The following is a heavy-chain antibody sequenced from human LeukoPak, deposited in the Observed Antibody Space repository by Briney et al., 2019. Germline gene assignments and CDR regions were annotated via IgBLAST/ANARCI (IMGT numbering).Heavy chain of an antibody. J-gene: IGHJ4*02. V-gene: IGHV1-8*01. CDR2: MNPNSGNT. D-gene: IGHD5-12*01. CDR1: GYTFTSYD. Sequence: ASVKVSCKASGYTFTSYDINWVRQATGQGREWMGWMNPNSGNTGYAQKFQGRVTMTRNTPISTAYMELSSLRSEDTAVYYCARGGLVATIDGGIDYWGQGTLVTVSS. CDR3: ARGGLVATIDGGIDY.